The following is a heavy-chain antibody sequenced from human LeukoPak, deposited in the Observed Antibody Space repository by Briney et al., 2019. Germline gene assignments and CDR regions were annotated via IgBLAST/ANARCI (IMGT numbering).Heavy chain of an antibody. CDR3: ATQTTVVTPPEA. CDR1: GGSISSYY. D-gene: IGHD4-23*01. J-gene: IGHJ5*02. V-gene: IGHV4-59*01. Sequence: SEILSLTCTVSGGSISSYYWSWIRQPPGKGLEWIGYIYYSGSTNYNPSLKSRVTISVDTSKNQFSLKLSSVTAADTAVYYCATQTTVVTPPEAWGQGTLVTVSS. CDR2: IYYSGST.